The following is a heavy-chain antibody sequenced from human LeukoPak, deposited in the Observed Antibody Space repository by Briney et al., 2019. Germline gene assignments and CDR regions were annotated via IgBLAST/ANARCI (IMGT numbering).Heavy chain of an antibody. CDR1: GYTFTGYY. D-gene: IGHD3-10*01. Sequence: ASVKVSCKASGYTFTGYYMHWVRQAPGQGLEWMGWINPDSGGTSYAQKFQGRFTMTRDTSISTAYMELSRLRSDDAAVYYCAVFGSSSYPFDYWGQGTLVDVSS. CDR2: INPDSGGT. J-gene: IGHJ4*02. V-gene: IGHV1-2*02. CDR3: AVFGSSSYPFDY.